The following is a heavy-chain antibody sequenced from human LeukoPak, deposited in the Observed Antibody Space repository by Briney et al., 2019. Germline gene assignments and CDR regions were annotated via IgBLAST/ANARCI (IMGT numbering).Heavy chain of an antibody. J-gene: IGHJ4*02. CDR2: INKDGREK. CDR1: GFTSSNYW. Sequence: GGSLRLSCAVSGFTSSNYWMSWVRQAPGKGLEWVAKINKDGREKQYADSVKGRFTISRDNAKNSLYLQMSTLRGDDTAVYCVTWDSWWSLDYWGQGTLLTVAS. V-gene: IGHV3-7*04. D-gene: IGHD2-15*01. CDR3: TWDSWWSLDY.